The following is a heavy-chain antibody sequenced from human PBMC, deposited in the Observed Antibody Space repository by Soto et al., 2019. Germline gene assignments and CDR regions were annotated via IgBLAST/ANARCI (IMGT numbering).Heavy chain of an antibody. CDR1: GLTFSTYW. CDR3: ARDVWRGKASIFDY. Sequence: EVQLVESGGGLVQPGGSLRLSCVTSGLTFSTYWMSWVRQAPGKGLEWVANINQDGSANYYLASVKGRFTISRDNPGNTLYLQMTSLRAEDMAVYYCARDVWRGKASIFDYWGRGNLVTLSS. CDR2: INQDGSAN. D-gene: IGHD2-21*01. J-gene: IGHJ4*02. V-gene: IGHV3-7*01.